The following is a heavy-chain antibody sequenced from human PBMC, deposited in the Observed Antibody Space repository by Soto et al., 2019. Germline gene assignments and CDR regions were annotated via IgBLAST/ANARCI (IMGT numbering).Heavy chain of an antibody. D-gene: IGHD3-22*01. CDR3: ARLGGGAYYYDSSGYYYGAFDI. J-gene: IGHJ3*02. CDR2: ISSSSSYT. Sequence: QVQLVESGGGLVKHGGSLRLSCAASGFTFSDYYMSWIRQAPGKGLEWVSYISSSSSYTNYADSVKGRFTISRDNAKNSLYLQMNSLRAEDTAVYDCARLGGGAYYYDSSGYYYGAFDIWGQGTMVTVSS. V-gene: IGHV3-11*06. CDR1: GFTFSDYY.